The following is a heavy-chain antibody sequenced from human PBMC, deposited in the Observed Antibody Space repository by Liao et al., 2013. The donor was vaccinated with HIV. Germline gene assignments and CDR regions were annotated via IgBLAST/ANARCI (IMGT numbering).Heavy chain of an antibody. D-gene: IGHD3-22*01. CDR1: GGSISSGDYY. CDR2: IYYSGST. J-gene: IGHJ2*01. CDR3: ARDDYIQPYPYDSDYYYGWFFDL. Sequence: QVQLQESGPGLVKPSQTLSLTCTVSGGSISSGDYYWSWFRQPPGQGLEWIGYIYYSGSTNYNPSLTSRAAISIDTSKKQFSLNLTSVTAADTALYYCARDDYIQPYPYDSDYYYGWFFDLWGRGTLVTVSS. V-gene: IGHV4-31*03.